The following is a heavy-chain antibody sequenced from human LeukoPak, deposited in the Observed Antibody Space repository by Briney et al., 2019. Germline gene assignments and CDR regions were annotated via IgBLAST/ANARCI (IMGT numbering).Heavy chain of an antibody. CDR2: ISAYNGNT. J-gene: IGHJ6*03. CDR3: ARGTGSWYTFYYMDV. V-gene: IGHV1-18*01. Sequence: ASVKVSCNASGYTFTSYGISWVRQAPGQGLEGMGWISAYNGNTNYAQKLQGRVTMTTDTSTSTAYMELRSLRSDDTAVYYCARGTGSWYTFYYMDVWGKGTTVTVSS. CDR1: GYTFTSYG. D-gene: IGHD2-2*02.